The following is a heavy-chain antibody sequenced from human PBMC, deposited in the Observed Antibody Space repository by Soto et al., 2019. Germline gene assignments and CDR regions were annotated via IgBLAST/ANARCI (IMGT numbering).Heavy chain of an antibody. CDR3: AKETYGSGWTLDS. Sequence: VQLLESGGGVVQSGGSLRLSCSASGFAFSDYSMHWVRQAPGTGPEWVSALSGGGGNTYYAGSVNGRFTISRDNSRNTLYLQMHSLRDDDTALYYCAKETYGSGWTLDSWGQGTRANVSS. V-gene: IGHV3-23*01. CDR2: LSGGGGNT. CDR1: GFAFSDYS. J-gene: IGHJ4*02. D-gene: IGHD6-19*01.